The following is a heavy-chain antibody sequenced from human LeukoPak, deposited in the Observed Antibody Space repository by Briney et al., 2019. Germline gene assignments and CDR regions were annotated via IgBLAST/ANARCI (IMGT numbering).Heavy chain of an antibody. CDR2: INPSGGST. V-gene: IGHV1-46*01. CDR1: GYTFTSYY. Sequence: ASVTVSCKASGYTFTSYYMHWVRQAPGQGLEWMGIINPSGGSTSYAQKFQGRVTMTRDTSTSTVYMELSGLRSGDTAVYYCARGGGGYGDYTPWGQGTLVTVSS. J-gene: IGHJ5*02. D-gene: IGHD4-17*01. CDR3: ARGGGGYGDYTP.